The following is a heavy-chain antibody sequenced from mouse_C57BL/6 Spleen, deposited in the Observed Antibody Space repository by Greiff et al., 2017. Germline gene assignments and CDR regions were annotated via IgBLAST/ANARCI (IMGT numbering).Heavy chain of an antibody. CDR3: ARRGPYYSNYGYFDV. CDR1: GYTFTDYY. J-gene: IGHJ1*03. CDR2: IYPGSGNT. Sequence: QVQLQQSGAELVRPGASVKLSCKASGYTFTDYYINWVKQRPGQGLEWIARIYPGSGNTYYNEKFKGKATLTAEKSSSTAYMQLNSLASEDTAVYFCARRGPYYSNYGYFDVWGTGTTVTVSS. D-gene: IGHD2-5*01. V-gene: IGHV1-76*01.